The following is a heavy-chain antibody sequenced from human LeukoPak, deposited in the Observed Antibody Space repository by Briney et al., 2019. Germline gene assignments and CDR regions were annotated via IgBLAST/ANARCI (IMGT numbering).Heavy chain of an antibody. D-gene: IGHD3-10*01. V-gene: IGHV3-23*01. CDR1: GFILSSSA. CDR2: ISTSGGST. CDR3: VRVLFSNSGY. Sequence: GDSLSLFCALSGFILSSSAMCWLHHAPGKGRKWVLGISTSGGSTYYSDSVKGRFTISRDNAKNTLYLQMNSLRAEDTAMYYCVRVLFSNSGYWGQGTLVTVSS. J-gene: IGHJ4*02.